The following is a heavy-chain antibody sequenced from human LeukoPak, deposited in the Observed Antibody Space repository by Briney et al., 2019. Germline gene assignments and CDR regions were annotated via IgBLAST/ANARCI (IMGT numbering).Heavy chain of an antibody. CDR1: GGSISSSSYY. V-gene: IGHV4-39*07. J-gene: IGHJ4*02. Sequence: PSETLSLTCTVSGGSISSSSYYWGWIRQPPGKGLEWIGSIYYSGSTYYNPSLKSRVTISVDTSKNQFSLKLSSVTAADTAVYYCARDRAYYYDSNGYYAAFDYWGQGTLVTVSS. CDR2: IYYSGST. D-gene: IGHD3-22*01. CDR3: ARDRAYYYDSNGYYAAFDY.